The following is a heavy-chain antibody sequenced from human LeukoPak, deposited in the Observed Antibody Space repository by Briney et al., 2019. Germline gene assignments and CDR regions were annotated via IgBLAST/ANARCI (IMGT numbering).Heavy chain of an antibody. CDR2: ISGSGGST. Sequence: PGGSLRLSCAASGFTFSSYAVNWVRQAPGKGLEWVSAISGSGGSTYYADSVKGRFTISRDNSKNTLYLRMNSLRAEDTALYYCAKGSGTYYGDYYFDYWGQGTLVTVSS. V-gene: IGHV3-23*01. J-gene: IGHJ4*02. CDR3: AKGSGTYYGDYYFDY. CDR1: GFTFSSYA. D-gene: IGHD4-17*01.